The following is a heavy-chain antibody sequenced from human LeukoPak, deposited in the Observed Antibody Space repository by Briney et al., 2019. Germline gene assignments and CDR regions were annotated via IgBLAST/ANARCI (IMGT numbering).Heavy chain of an antibody. CDR2: INQGGSQK. CDR3: ARIRGYSGYAFDY. D-gene: IGHD5-12*01. CDR1: GFMFSSYW. V-gene: IGHV3-7*02. J-gene: IGHJ4*02. Sequence: GGSLRLSCAASGFMFSSYWMTWVRQAPGKGLEWVANINQGGSQKYYVDSVKGRFTISRDNAKNSLFLQMNSLRAEDTAVYYCARIRGYSGYAFDYWGQGTLVTVSS.